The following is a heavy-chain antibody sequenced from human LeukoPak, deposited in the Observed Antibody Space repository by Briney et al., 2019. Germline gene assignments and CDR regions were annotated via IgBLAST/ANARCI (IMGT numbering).Heavy chain of an antibody. CDR1: GFTFSSYA. D-gene: IGHD7-27*01. CDR3: AKDGSGERGYFDY. J-gene: IGHJ4*02. V-gene: IGHV3-23*01. CDR2: ISGRGGST. Sequence: PGGSLRLSCAASGFTFSSYAMSWVRQAPGKGLEWVSAISGRGGSTYYADSVKGRFTISRDNSKNTPYLQMNSLRAEDTAVYYCAKDGSGERGYFDYWGQGTLVTVSS.